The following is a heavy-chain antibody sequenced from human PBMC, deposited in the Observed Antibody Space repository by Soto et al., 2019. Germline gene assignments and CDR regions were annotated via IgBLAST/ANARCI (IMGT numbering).Heavy chain of an antibody. D-gene: IGHD2-21*01. CDR2: IIPMLAAP. Sequence: QGQLVQSGAEVKKPGSSVKVSCKASGGSFRTYAINWVRQAPGQGLEWMGGIIPMLAAPTYAQKFQGRLTITADESTTTVYMELSSLPSEYTAVYYCARVGPPSPSVIWFFDLWGRGTLVTVSS. CDR3: ARVGPPSPSVIWFFDL. V-gene: IGHV1-69*01. J-gene: IGHJ2*01. CDR1: GGSFRTYA.